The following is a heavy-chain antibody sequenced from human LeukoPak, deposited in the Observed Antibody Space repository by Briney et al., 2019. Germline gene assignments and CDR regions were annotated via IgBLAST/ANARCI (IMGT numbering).Heavy chain of an antibody. J-gene: IGHJ4*02. Sequence: SETLSLTCAVYGGSFSGYYWSWIRQPPGKGLEWIGYIYYSGNTNYNPSLKSRVTISVDTSKNQFSLKLTSVTAADTAVYYCAREESITMVRGVPEYYFDYWGQGTLVTVSS. CDR3: AREESITMVRGVPEYYFDY. D-gene: IGHD3-10*01. CDR2: IYYSGNT. CDR1: GGSFSGYY. V-gene: IGHV4-59*01.